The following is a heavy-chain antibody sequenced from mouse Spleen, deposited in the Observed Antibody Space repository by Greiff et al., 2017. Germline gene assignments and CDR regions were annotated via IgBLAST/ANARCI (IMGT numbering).Heavy chain of an antibody. CDR2: INPYNDGT. CDR3: ARWGTVVARGYAMDY. CDR1: GYTFTSYV. D-gene: IGHD1-1*01. V-gene: IGHV1-14*01. J-gene: IGHJ4*01. Sequence: EVKLMESGPELVKPGASVKMSCKASGYTFTSYVMHWVKQKPGQGLEWIGYINPYNDGTKYNEKFKGKATLTSDKSSSTAYMELSSLTSEDSAVYYCARWGTVVARGYAMDYWGQGTSVTVSS.